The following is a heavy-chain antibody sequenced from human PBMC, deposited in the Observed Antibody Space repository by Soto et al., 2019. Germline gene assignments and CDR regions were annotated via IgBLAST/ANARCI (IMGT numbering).Heavy chain of an antibody. V-gene: IGHV1-3*01. D-gene: IGHD3-9*01. CDR3: ARNLMDYDILTGYNMAYYFDY. CDR2: INAGNGNT. Sequence: ASVKVSCKASGYTFTSYAMHWVRQAPGQRLEWMGWINAGNGNTKYSQKFQGRVTITRDTSASTAYMELSSLRSEDTAVYYCARNLMDYDILTGYNMAYYFDYWGQGTLVTVSS. CDR1: GYTFTSYA. J-gene: IGHJ4*02.